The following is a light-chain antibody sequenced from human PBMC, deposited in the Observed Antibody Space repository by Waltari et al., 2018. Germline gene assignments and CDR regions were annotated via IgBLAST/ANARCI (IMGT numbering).Light chain of an antibody. J-gene: IGKJ1*01. CDR3: QHNYGTPWT. CDR1: ENVNNY. V-gene: IGKV1-39*01. Sequence: DIQITQSPSSLSASVGDRVTITCRASENVNNYLNWYQQKPGKAPKLLIYKASTLQSGVPSRFSGSGSGTDYTFTISSPQSEDVATYYCQHNYGTPWTFGQGTKVEIK. CDR2: KAS.